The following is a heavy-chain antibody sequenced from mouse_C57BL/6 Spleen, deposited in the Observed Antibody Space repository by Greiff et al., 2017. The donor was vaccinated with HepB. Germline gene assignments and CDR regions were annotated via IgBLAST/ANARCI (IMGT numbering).Heavy chain of an antibody. D-gene: IGHD1-1*01. V-gene: IGHV1-69*01. CDR3: ASAREGDYSVGY. J-gene: IGHJ3*01. Sequence: QVQLQQPGPELVMPGASVKLSCKASGYTFTSYWMHWVKQRPGQGLEWIGEIDPSDSYTNYNPKFKGKSTLTVDKSSSTAYMQLSSLTSEDSAVYYCASAREGDYSVGYWGQGTLVTVSA. CDR2: IDPSDSYT. CDR1: GYTFTSYW.